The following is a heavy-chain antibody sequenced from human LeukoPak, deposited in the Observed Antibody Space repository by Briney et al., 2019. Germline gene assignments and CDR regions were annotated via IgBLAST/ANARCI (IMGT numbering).Heavy chain of an antibody. Sequence: GGSLRLSCAASGFTFSSYSMNWVRQAPGKGLVWVSRVNNDGSGTSYVDSVKGRFIISRDNAKNTVFLQMDSLRVEDTAVYYCARGMILGAYWYFDLWGRGTLLTVSS. CDR2: VNNDGSGT. V-gene: IGHV3-74*01. J-gene: IGHJ2*01. CDR3: ARGMILGAYWYFDL. D-gene: IGHD3/OR15-3a*01. CDR1: GFTFSSYS.